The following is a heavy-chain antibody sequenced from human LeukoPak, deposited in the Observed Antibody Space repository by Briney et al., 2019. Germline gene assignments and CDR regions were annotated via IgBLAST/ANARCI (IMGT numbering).Heavy chain of an antibody. CDR2: IIPIFGTA. CDR3: ARSFCGGDCLEYFQH. D-gene: IGHD2-21*02. Sequence: ASVKVSCKASGGTFSSYAISWVRQAPGQGLEWMGGIIPIFGTANYAQKFQGRVTITADESTSTAYMELSSLRSEDTAVYYCARSFCGGDCLEYFQHWSQGTLVTVSS. J-gene: IGHJ1*01. V-gene: IGHV1-69*13. CDR1: GGTFSSYA.